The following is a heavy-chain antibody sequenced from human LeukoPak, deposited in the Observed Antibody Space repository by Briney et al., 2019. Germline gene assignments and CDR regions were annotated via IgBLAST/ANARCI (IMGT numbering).Heavy chain of an antibody. Sequence: PSQTLSLTCAASAGSSNFDFCTWVRPFPGKGLGWICETYQSGNTNYNPPLKSRVPMSFDMSNNQFSLKLKSVNAADTAVYFCARGFIAVAGTVLNWFDLGGRGPQVSVST. CDR1: AGSSNFDF. V-gene: IGHV4-34*01. CDR2: TYQSGNT. J-gene: IGHJ5*02. CDR3: ARGFIAVAGTVLNWFDL. D-gene: IGHD6-19*01.